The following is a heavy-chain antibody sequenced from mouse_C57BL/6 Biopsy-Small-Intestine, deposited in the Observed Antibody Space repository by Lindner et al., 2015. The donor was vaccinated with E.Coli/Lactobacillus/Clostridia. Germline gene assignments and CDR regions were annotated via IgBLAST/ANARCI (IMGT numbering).Heavy chain of an antibody. CDR1: GYTFIRNS. CDR2: ITTYNGNT. CDR3: ARFQLTGEGFDL. V-gene: IGHV1-4*01. J-gene: IGHJ3*01. D-gene: IGHD4-1*01. Sequence: SVKVSCKASGYTFIRNSITWVRQAPGQGLEWLAWITTYNGNTKYAQSLQGRVTVTTDKSTSTAYLDLTNLRSDDTAVYYCARFQLTGEGFDLWGQGTVVNVSS.